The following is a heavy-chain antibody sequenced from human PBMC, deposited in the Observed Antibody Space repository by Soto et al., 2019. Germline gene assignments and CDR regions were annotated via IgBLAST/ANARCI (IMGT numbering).Heavy chain of an antibody. V-gene: IGHV4-34*01. D-gene: IGHD2-15*01. J-gene: IGHJ5*02. CDR2: INHSGST. CDR3: ARGYCSTGTCNNWFDP. Sequence: SETLSLTCAVYGGSFSGYYWSWIRQPPGKGLEWIGEINHSGSTNYNPSLKSRVTISVDMSKNQFSLKLSSVTAADTAVYYCARGYCSTGTCNNWFDPWGQGTLVTVSS. CDR1: GGSFSGYY.